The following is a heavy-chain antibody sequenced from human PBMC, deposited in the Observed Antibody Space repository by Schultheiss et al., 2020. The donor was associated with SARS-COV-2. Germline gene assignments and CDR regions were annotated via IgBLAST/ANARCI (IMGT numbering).Heavy chain of an antibody. J-gene: IGHJ4*02. D-gene: IGHD4-17*01. CDR1: GYTFTGYY. CDR2: IIPILGIA. V-gene: IGHV1-2*02. Sequence: ASVKVSCKASGYTFTGYYMHWVRQAPGQGLEWMGRIIPILGIANYAQKFQGRVTMTRNTSISTAYMELSSLRSEDTAVYYCARGRPTVTTPIDYWGQGTLVTVSS. CDR3: ARGRPTVTTPIDY.